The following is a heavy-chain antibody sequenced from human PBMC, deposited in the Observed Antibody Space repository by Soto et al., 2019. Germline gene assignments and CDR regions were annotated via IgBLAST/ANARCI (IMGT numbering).Heavy chain of an antibody. V-gene: IGHV3-30*18. J-gene: IGHJ6*02. CDR2: VSYDGSIK. CDR3: AKGGSHLAVAGTSPTSYFYGLAV. CDR1: GFTFSVYG. Sequence: QVQLVESGGGVVQPGRSLRLSCAASGFTFSVYGMHWVRQAPGKGLEWVALVSYDGSIKYYADSVKGRFTISRDNSKNTLYLQMNSLRVEDTAVYYCAKGGSHLAVAGTSPTSYFYGLAVWGQGTTVTVSS. D-gene: IGHD6-19*01.